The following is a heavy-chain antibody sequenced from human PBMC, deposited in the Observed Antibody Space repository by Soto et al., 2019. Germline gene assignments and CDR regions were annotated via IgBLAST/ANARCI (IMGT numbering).Heavy chain of an antibody. J-gene: IGHJ4*02. CDR3: AREGVGYYYDSSGYFPLDY. V-gene: IGHV3-20*04. CDR2: INWNGGST. CDR1: GFTFDDYG. Sequence: GGSLRLSCAASGFTFDDYGMSWVRQAPGKGLEWVSGINWNGGSTGYADSVKGRFTISRDNAKNSLYLQMNSLRAEDTALYYCAREGVGYYYDSSGYFPLDYWGQGTLVTVSS. D-gene: IGHD3-22*01.